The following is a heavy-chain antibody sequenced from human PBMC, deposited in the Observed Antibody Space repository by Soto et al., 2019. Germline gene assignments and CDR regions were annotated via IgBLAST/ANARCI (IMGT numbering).Heavy chain of an antibody. J-gene: IGHJ6*02. CDR1: GFDFGDYY. D-gene: IGHD3-10*01. CDR3: ARDLWELTKHGMDV. V-gene: IGHV3-11*04. CDR2: ISSGGDTI. Sequence: GGSLSLSCTGSGFDFGDYYMNWVRQAPGRGLEWVSYISSGGDTIYYADSVKGRFTVSRDNAKNSLYLQTNSLRAEDTAVYYCARDLWELTKHGMDVWGQGTTVTVSS.